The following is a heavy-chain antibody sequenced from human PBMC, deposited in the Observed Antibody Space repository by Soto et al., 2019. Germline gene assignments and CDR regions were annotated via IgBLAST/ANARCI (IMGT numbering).Heavy chain of an antibody. CDR2: ISSSSSYI. Sequence: GGSLRLSCAASGFTFSSYSMNWVRQAPGKGLEWVSSISSSSSYIYYADSVKGRFTISRDNAKNSLYLQMNSLRAEDTAVYYCARARGDAPPYYYYYYYMDVWGKGTTVTVSS. J-gene: IGHJ6*03. CDR1: GFTFSSYS. CDR3: ARARGDAPPYYYYYYYMDV. D-gene: IGHD7-27*01. V-gene: IGHV3-21*01.